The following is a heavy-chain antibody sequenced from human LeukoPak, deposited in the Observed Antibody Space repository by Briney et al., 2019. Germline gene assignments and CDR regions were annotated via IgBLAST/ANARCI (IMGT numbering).Heavy chain of an antibody. V-gene: IGHV1-2*02. CDR1: GYTFTGYY. Sequence: ASVKVSCKASGYTFTGYYMHWVRQAPGQGLEWMGWINPNSGGTNYAQKFQGRVTMTRDTSVSTAYMELSRLRSDDTAVCYCARVIVGATNRAFDIWGQGTMVTVSS. CDR3: ARVIVGATNRAFDI. J-gene: IGHJ3*02. CDR2: INPNSGGT. D-gene: IGHD1-26*01.